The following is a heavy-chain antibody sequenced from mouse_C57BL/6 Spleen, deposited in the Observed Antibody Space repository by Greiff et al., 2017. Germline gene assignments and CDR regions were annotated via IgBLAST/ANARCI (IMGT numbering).Heavy chain of an antibody. CDR2: ISYDGSN. CDR1: GYSITSGYY. J-gene: IGHJ3*01. V-gene: IGHV3-6*01. Sequence: ESGPGLVKPSQSLSLTCSVTGYSITSGYYWNWIRQFPGNKLEWMGYISYDGSNNYNPSLKNRISITRDTSKNQFFLKLNSVTTEDTATYYCARAYYGSSYGWFAYWGQGTLVTVSA. D-gene: IGHD1-1*01. CDR3: ARAYYGSSYGWFAY.